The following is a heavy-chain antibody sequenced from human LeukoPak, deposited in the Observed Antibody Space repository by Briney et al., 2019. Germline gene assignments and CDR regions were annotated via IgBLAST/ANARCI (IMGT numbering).Heavy chain of an antibody. Sequence: PSETLSPTCTVSGYSISSGYYWGWIRQPPGKGLEWIGSIYHSGSTYYNPSLKSRVTISVDTSKNQFSLKLSSVTAADTAVYYCARDLGIAARPDYWGQGTLVTVSS. CDR1: GYSISSGYY. J-gene: IGHJ4*02. CDR3: ARDLGIAARPDY. V-gene: IGHV4-38-2*02. CDR2: IYHSGST. D-gene: IGHD6-6*01.